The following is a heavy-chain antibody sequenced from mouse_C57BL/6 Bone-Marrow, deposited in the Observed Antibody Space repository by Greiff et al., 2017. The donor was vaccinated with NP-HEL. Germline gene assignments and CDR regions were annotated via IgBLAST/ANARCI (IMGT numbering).Heavy chain of an antibody. V-gene: IGHV1-81*01. CDR3: ARGGKWWGDFDY. Sequence: LEESGAELARPGASVKLSCKASGYTFTSYGISWVKQRTGQGLGWIGEIYPRSGNTYYNEKFKGKATLTADKSSSTAYMELRRHTSEDSAVYFWARGGKWWGDFDYWGQGTTLTVSS. D-gene: IGHD1-1*02. CDR2: IYPRSGNT. CDR1: GYTFTSYG. J-gene: IGHJ2*01.